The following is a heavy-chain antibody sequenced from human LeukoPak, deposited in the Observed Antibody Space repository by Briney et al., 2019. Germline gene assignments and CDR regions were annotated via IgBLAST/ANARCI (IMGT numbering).Heavy chain of an antibody. Sequence: GGSLRLSCEASGFTFDDYGMSWVRQPPGKGLEWVSGINRNGGSTDYADTVKGRFTISRDNAKNSHFLQMNSLRVEDTALYYCARGFRNGPFDCWGQGTLVTVSS. CDR2: INRNGGST. J-gene: IGHJ4*02. D-gene: IGHD2-8*01. V-gene: IGHV3-20*04. CDR1: GFTFDDYG. CDR3: ARGFRNGPFDC.